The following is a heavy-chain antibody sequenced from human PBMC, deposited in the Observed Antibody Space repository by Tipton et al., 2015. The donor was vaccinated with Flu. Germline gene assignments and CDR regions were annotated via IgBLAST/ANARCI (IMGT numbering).Heavy chain of an antibody. D-gene: IGHD3-22*01. CDR2: IRSRANSYAT. V-gene: IGHV3-73*01. Sequence: SLRLSCAASGFTFSGSAMHWVRQASGKGLEWAGRIRSRANSYATAYAASVKGRFTISRDDSKNTAYLQMDSLKTEDTAVYYCTRRSSDDSSGYYGYWGQGTLVTVSS. CDR3: TRRSSDDSSGYYGY. CDR1: GFTFSGSA. J-gene: IGHJ4*02.